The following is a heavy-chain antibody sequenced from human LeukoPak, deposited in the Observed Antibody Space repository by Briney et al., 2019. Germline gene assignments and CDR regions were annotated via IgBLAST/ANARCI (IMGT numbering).Heavy chain of an antibody. D-gene: IGHD3-10*01. CDR1: GDSVWRNSAA. J-gene: IGHJ6*02. V-gene: IGHV6-1*01. Sequence: PSQTLSLTCAISGDSVWRNSAAWNWIRQSPSRGLEWLGRAYYRSKWYNDSAVSVKSRMTINPDTSKNQFSLQLNSVTPEDTAVYYCARGVTMVRGRPLMDVWGQGTTVTVSS. CDR2: AYYRSKWYN. CDR3: ARGVTMVRGRPLMDV.